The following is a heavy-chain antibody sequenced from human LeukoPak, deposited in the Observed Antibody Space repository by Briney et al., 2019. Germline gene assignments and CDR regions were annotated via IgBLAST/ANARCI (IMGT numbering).Heavy chain of an antibody. CDR1: VGSITSTY. J-gene: IGHJ4*02. CDR3: ARVASGGWRPLDH. Sequence: SETLSLTSSHSVGSITSTYWSWIRQPPGRGLEWIGYNYYSGSTYYSSSLKSRVTISVDTSKNHFSLKLSSVTAADTAVYYCARVASGGWRPLDHGREGTLVTVSS. D-gene: IGHD6-25*01. CDR2: NYYSGST. V-gene: IGHV4-59*01.